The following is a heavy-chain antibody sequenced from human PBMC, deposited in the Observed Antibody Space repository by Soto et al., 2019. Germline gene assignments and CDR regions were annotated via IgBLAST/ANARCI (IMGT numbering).Heavy chain of an antibody. Sequence: PGGSLRLSCVGSGFIFSNNAMHWVRQAPGKGLEWVAVISFDSSEIHYADSVKGRFTISRDNPRTTLFLHVNSPRADDTAVYYCAIARVADSSLDHWGQGTLVTVSS. D-gene: IGHD3-3*01. V-gene: IGHV3-30*01. J-gene: IGHJ4*02. CDR2: ISFDSSEI. CDR3: AIARVADSSLDH. CDR1: GFIFSNNA.